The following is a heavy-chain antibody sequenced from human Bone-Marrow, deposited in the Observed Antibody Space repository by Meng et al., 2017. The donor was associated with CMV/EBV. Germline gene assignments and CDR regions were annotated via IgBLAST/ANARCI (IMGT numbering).Heavy chain of an antibody. J-gene: IGHJ6*02. D-gene: IGHD2-2*02. Sequence: GESLKISCAASGFTFSSYSMNWVRQAPGKGLEWVSSISSSSSYIYYADSVKGRFTTSRDNAKNSLYLQMNSLRAEDMAVYYCARCGADIRDCSSTSCYSYYYGMDVWGQGTTVTVSS. CDR2: ISSSSSYI. V-gene: IGHV3-21*01. CDR1: GFTFSSYS. CDR3: ARCGADIRDCSSTSCYSYYYGMDV.